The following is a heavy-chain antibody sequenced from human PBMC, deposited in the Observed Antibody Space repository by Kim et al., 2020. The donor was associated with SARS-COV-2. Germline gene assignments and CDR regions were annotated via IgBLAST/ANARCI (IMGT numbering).Heavy chain of an antibody. CDR1: GGSFSGYY. CDR3: ARIRAAAHLDY. Sequence: SETLSLTCAVYGGSFSGYYWSWIRQPPGKGLEWIGEINHSGSTNYNPSLKSRVTISVDTSKNQFSLKLSSVTAADTAVYYCARIRAAAHLDYWGQGTLVTVSS. CDR2: INHSGST. J-gene: IGHJ4*02. V-gene: IGHV4-34*01. D-gene: IGHD6-13*01.